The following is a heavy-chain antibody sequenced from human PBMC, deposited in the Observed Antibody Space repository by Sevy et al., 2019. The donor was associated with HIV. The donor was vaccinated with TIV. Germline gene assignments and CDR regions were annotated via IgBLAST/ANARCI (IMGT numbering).Heavy chain of an antibody. J-gene: IGHJ4*02. Sequence: PSETLSLTCTVSGDSISSGDYYWSWIRQPPGKGLEWIGYIFYSGSTYFNPSLKSRVTISLDTSKSQFSLRLSSVTAADTAVFYCARQRASSGYFYFDSWGQGTLVTVSS. D-gene: IGHD3-22*01. CDR1: GDSISSGDYY. CDR3: ARQRASSGYFYFDS. V-gene: IGHV4-30-4*01. CDR2: IFYSGST.